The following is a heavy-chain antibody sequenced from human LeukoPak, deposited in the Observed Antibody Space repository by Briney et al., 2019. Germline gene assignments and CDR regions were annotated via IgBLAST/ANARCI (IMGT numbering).Heavy chain of an antibody. V-gene: IGHV3-30*03. Sequence: GGSLRLSCAASGFTFSSYGMHWVRQAPGKGLEWVAVISYDGSNKYYADSVKGRFTISRDNSKNTLYLQMNSLRAEDTAVYYCARDGGYDFWSGYYQDYWGQGTLVTVSS. CDR1: GFTFSSYG. CDR3: ARDGGYDFWSGYYQDY. J-gene: IGHJ4*02. D-gene: IGHD3-3*01. CDR2: ISYDGSNK.